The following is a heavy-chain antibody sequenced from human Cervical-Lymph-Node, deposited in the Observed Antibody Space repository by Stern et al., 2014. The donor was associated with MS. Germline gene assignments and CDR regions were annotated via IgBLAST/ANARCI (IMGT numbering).Heavy chain of an antibody. CDR1: GYTFTGYY. CDR2: INPNSGGT. D-gene: IGHD6-19*01. Sequence: QVQLVQSGAEVKKPGASVKVSCKASGYTFTGYYMHWVRQAPGQGLEWMGWINPNSGGTYYAQKFQGWVTMTRDKSINTASLELSRLRSDDTAVYYCARAAAGAVAGRRSFDYWGQGTLVTVSS. CDR3: ARAAAGAVAGRRSFDY. J-gene: IGHJ4*02. V-gene: IGHV1-2*04.